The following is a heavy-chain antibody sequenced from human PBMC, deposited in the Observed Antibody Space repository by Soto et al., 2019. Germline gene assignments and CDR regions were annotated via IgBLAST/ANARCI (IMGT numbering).Heavy chain of an antibody. D-gene: IGHD3-10*01. CDR2: VNPIVSMS. J-gene: IGHJ4*02. CDR3: ASSYGSGYRAFDY. CDR1: GDTFNFYS. V-gene: IGHV1-69*02. Sequence: QVQLVQSGAEVKRPGSSVKVSCKASGDTFNFYSINWVRQAPGLGLEWMGRVNPIVSMSNYAQQFQGRVTMTAGKSTSRAYMELSSLRSEDTAISYCASSYGSGYRAFDYWGQGALVTVSS.